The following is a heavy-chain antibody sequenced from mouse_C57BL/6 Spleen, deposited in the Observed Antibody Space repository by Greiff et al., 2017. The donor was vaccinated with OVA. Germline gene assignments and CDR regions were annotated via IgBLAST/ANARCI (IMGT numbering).Heavy chain of an antibody. CDR3: ARWAGLLPYYYAMDY. V-gene: IGHV1-9*01. D-gene: IGHD2-3*01. Sequence: HVQLQQSGAELLKPGASVKLSCKATGYTFTGYWIKWVKQRPGHGLEWIGEILPGSGSTNYNEKFKGKATFTADTSSNTAYMQLSSLTTEDSAIYYCARWAGLLPYYYAMDYWGQGTSVTVSS. CDR2: ILPGSGST. J-gene: IGHJ4*01. CDR1: GYTFTGYW.